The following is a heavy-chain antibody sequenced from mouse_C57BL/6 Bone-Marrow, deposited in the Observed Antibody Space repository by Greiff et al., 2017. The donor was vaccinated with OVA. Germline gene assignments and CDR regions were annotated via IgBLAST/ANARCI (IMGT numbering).Heavy chain of an antibody. CDR2: INPSNGGN. CDR1: GYTFTSYW. D-gene: IGHD1-1*01. Sequence: VQLQQPGPELVKPGASVTLSCKASGYTFTSYWMHWVKQRPGQGLEWIGNINPSNGGNNYNEKFKSKATLTVDKSSSTAYMQLSSLTSEDSAVYYCARVIYYYGSSPYWYFDVWGTGTTVTVSS. J-gene: IGHJ1*03. V-gene: IGHV1-53*01. CDR3: ARVIYYYGSSPYWYFDV.